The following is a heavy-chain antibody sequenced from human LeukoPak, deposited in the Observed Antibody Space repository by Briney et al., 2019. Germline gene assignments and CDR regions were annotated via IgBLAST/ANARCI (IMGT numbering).Heavy chain of an antibody. CDR1: GFTFDDYA. CDR2: ISWNSGSI. J-gene: IGHJ4*02. CDR3: AKDSFYASSGYFDY. D-gene: IGHD3-22*01. Sequence: GGSLRLSCAASGFTFDDYAMHWVRQAPGKGLEWVSGISWNSGSIGYADSVKGRFTISRDNAKNSLYLQMNSLRAEDTALYYCAKDSFYASSGYFDYWGQGTLVTVSS. V-gene: IGHV3-9*01.